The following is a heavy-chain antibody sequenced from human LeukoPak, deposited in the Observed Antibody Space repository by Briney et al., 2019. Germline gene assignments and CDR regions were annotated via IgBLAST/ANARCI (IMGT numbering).Heavy chain of an antibody. J-gene: IGHJ6*02. V-gene: IGHV3-21*01. Sequence: GGSLRLSCAASGFTFSSYSMNWVRQAPGKALEWVSSISSSSSYIYYADSVKGRFTISRDNAKNSLYLQMNSLRAEDTAVYYCAREPSDSSSWSGQDYGMDVWGQGTTVTVSS. CDR1: GFTFSSYS. D-gene: IGHD6-13*01. CDR2: ISSSSSYI. CDR3: AREPSDSSSWSGQDYGMDV.